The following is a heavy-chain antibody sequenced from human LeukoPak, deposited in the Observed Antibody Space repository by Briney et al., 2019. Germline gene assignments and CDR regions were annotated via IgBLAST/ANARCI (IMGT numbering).Heavy chain of an antibody. CDR1: GFTFGDYA. V-gene: IGHV3-23*01. CDR3: AKDRRYCSSTSCYNSGEIDY. CDR2: ISVSGGST. Sequence: GGSLRLSCTASGFTFGDYAMSWFRQAPGKRLEWVSAISVSGGSTYYAESVKGRFTISRDNSKNTLNLQMNSLRADDTAVYYCAKDRRYCSSTSCYNSGEIDYWGQGILVTVSS. D-gene: IGHD2-2*02. J-gene: IGHJ4*02.